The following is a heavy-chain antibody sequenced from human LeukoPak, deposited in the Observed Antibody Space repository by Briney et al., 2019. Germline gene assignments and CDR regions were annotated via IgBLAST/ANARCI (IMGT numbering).Heavy chain of an antibody. CDR2: IYYSGST. Sequence: SETLSLTCTVSGGSISSYYWSWIRQPPGKGLEWIGYIYYSGSTNYNPSLKSRVTISVDTSKSQFSLKLSSVTAADTAVYYCAREIGPYSSSSVYYYGMDVWGQGTTVTVSS. CDR1: GGSISSYY. CDR3: AREIGPYSSSSVYYYGMDV. D-gene: IGHD6-6*01. J-gene: IGHJ6*02. V-gene: IGHV4-59*01.